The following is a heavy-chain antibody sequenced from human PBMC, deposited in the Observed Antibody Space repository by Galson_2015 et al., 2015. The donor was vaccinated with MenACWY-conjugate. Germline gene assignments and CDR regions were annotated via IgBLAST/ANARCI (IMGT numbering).Heavy chain of an antibody. CDR1: GFSLRTSGVG. CDR2: IYWDDDK. J-gene: IGHJ3*02. V-gene: IGHV2-5*02. CDR3: AQGDVFEI. Sequence: PALVTPPQTLTLPCTFSGFSLRTSGVGVGWIRQPPGKALEWLALIYWDDDKRYSPSLKSRLTITKDTSKNQVVLTMTNMDPVDTATYYCAQGDVFEIWGQGTLVTVSS.